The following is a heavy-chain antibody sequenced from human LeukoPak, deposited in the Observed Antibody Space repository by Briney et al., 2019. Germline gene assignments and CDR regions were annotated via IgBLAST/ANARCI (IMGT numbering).Heavy chain of an antibody. Sequence: QSGGSLRLSCAASGFTFSKYYMCWVRQAPGKGLVWISNINTDGSATTYADSVKGRFTISRDNAKNTLYLQMNSLRAEDTAVYYCARGSHPGSSWYYFDYWGQGTLVTVSS. J-gene: IGHJ4*02. CDR2: INTDGSAT. CDR1: GFTFSKYY. V-gene: IGHV3-74*01. CDR3: ARGSHPGSSWYYFDY. D-gene: IGHD6-13*01.